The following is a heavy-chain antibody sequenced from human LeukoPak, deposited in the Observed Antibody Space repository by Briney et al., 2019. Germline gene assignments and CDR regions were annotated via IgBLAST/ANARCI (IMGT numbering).Heavy chain of an antibody. CDR2: ISYDGSNK. J-gene: IGHJ4*02. CDR1: GFTFSSYA. Sequence: GGSLRLSCAASGFTFSSYAMHWVRQAPGKGLEWVAVISYDGSNKYYADSVKGRFTISRDNSKNTLYLQMNSLRAEDTAVYYCARDLSGWSGGLDYWGQGTLVTVSS. CDR3: ARDLSGWSGGLDY. V-gene: IGHV3-30*04. D-gene: IGHD6-19*01.